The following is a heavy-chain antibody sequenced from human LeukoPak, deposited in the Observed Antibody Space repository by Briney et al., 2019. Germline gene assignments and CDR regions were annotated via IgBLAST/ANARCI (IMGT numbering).Heavy chain of an antibody. CDR1: GGSISSGGYY. Sequence: SETLSLTCTVSGGSISSGGYYWSWIRQHPGKGLEWIGYIYYSGSTYYNPSLKSRVTISVDTSKNQFSLKLSSVTAADTAVYYCARSDCSSTSCYSAANAFDIWGQGTMVTVSS. J-gene: IGHJ3*02. D-gene: IGHD2-2*01. V-gene: IGHV4-31*03. CDR3: ARSDCSSTSCYSAANAFDI. CDR2: IYYSGST.